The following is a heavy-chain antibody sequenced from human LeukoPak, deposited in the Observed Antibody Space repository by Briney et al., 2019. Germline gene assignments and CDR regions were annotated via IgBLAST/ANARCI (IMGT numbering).Heavy chain of an antibody. CDR3: ARVRYSSGWNPDY. CDR2: INPNSGGT. J-gene: IGHJ4*02. CDR1: GYTFTGYY. V-gene: IGHV1-2*02. D-gene: IGHD6-19*01. Sequence: ASVKVSCMASGYTFTGYYIHWVRQPPGQGLEWMGWINPNSGGTNYAQKFQGRVTMTRDTSISTAYMELSRLRSDDTAVYYCARVRYSSGWNPDYWGQGTLVTVSS.